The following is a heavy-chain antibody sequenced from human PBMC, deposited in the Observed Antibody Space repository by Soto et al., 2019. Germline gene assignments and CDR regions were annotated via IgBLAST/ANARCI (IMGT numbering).Heavy chain of an antibody. Sequence: QVHLQESGPGLVKPSETLSLSCTISGGSFNNDYWTWIRQSPGKGLEWIGYIFHSGITDYNPSVKSLVTISIDKSKNLFSLKLTSVTAADTAVYYCARDRYFYDSAGYYRTLDSWGQGILVTVSS. J-gene: IGHJ5*01. CDR3: ARDRYFYDSAGYYRTLDS. V-gene: IGHV4-59*01. CDR2: IFHSGIT. D-gene: IGHD3-22*01. CDR1: GGSFNNDY.